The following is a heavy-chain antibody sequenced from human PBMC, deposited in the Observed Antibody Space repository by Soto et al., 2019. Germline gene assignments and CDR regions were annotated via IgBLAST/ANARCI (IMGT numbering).Heavy chain of an antibody. V-gene: IGHV1-18*01. CDR1: GYIFTNYG. D-gene: IGHD6-13*01. CDR3: ARASAGALYDF. CDR2: ISGYNGYP. Sequence: QVQLVQSGAEVRKPGASVNVSCKTSGYIFTNYGAAWVRQAPGQGLELVAWISGYNGYPKHTQKLQGRVTVTTDTTTRTGYMELRNLRSDDTAVYYCARASAGALYDFWGQGTRVTVSS. J-gene: IGHJ4*02.